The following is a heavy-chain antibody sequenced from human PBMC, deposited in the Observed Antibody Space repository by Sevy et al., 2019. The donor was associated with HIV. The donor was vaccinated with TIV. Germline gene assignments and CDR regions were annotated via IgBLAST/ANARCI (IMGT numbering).Heavy chain of an antibody. CDR1: GGSISSSSYY. CDR3: ARHEVESGWPQIDS. Sequence: SETLSLTCTVSGGSISSSSYYWGWIRQPPGKGLEWIGSIYYSGRTYYNASLKSRVTISIDTSKNQFSLNLSSVTAADTAVYYCARHEVESGWPQIDSWGQRTLVTVSS. V-gene: IGHV4-39*01. CDR2: IYYSGRT. J-gene: IGHJ4*02. D-gene: IGHD6-19*01.